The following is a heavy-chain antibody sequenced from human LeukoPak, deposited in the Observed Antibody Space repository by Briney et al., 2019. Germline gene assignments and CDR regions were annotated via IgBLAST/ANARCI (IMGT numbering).Heavy chain of an antibody. Sequence: SETLSLTCAVYGGSFSGYYWSWIRQPPGKGLEWIGEINHSGSTNYNPSLKSRLTMSVDLSENHISLKLTSVTAADTAVYYCAREGGFYRPLDYSGQGTLVTVSS. J-gene: IGHJ4*02. V-gene: IGHV4-34*01. D-gene: IGHD3-3*01. CDR3: AREGGFYRPLDY. CDR1: GGSFSGYY. CDR2: INHSGST.